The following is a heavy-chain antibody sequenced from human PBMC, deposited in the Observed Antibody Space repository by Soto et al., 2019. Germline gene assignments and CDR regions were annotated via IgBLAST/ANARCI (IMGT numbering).Heavy chain of an antibody. V-gene: IGHV3-23*01. D-gene: IGHD5-18*01. CDR3: AKESAMAPFFDY. J-gene: IGHJ4*02. Sequence: GGSLRLSCAASGFTFSSYAMSWVRQAPGKGLEWVSTISGSGGSTYYADSVKGRFTISRDNSKITLYLQMNSLSAEDRAVYYCAKESAMAPFFDYWGQGNLVTVSS. CDR1: GFTFSSYA. CDR2: ISGSGGST.